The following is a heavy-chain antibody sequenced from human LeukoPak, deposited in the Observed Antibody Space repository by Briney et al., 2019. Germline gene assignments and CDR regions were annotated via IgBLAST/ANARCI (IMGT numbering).Heavy chain of an antibody. Sequence: GGSLRLSCAASGFPFNTYTMNWVRQAPGQGLEWVSSISNDNNYIYYAESVKGRFTISRDNSKNTLYLQMNSLRAEDTAVYYCAKAGGTIAARPGVDYWGQGTLVTVSS. CDR1: GFPFNTYT. CDR3: AKAGGTIAARPGVDY. J-gene: IGHJ4*02. D-gene: IGHD6-6*01. V-gene: IGHV3-21*04. CDR2: ISNDNNYI.